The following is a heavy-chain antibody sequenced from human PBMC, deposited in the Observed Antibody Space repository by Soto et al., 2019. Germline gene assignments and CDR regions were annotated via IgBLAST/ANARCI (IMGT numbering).Heavy chain of an antibody. V-gene: IGHV1-69*13. J-gene: IGHJ4*02. D-gene: IGHD3-10*01. CDR1: GGTFSSYA. Sequence: SVKVSCKASGGTFSSYAISWVRQAPGQGLEWMGGIIPIFGTANYAQKFQGRVTITADESTSTAYMELSSLRSEDTAVYYCARDYYGSGSYYQPFDYWGQGTLVTVSP. CDR3: ARDYYGSGSYYQPFDY. CDR2: IIPIFGTA.